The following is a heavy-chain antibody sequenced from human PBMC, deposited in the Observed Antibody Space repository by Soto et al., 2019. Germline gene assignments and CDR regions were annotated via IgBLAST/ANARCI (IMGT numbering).Heavy chain of an antibody. CDR2: IIPILGIA. CDR1: GGTFSSYT. J-gene: IGHJ6*02. D-gene: IGHD2-15*01. CDR3: ARTYCSGGSCSGQTSYYYGMDV. Sequence: QVQLVQSGAEVKKPGSSVKVSCKASGGTFSSYTISWVRQAPGQELEWMGRIIPILGIANYAEKVQGRVTITADKSTSTAYLELSSLRSEDTAVYYCARTYCSGGSCSGQTSYYYGMDVWGQGPTVTVSS. V-gene: IGHV1-69*02.